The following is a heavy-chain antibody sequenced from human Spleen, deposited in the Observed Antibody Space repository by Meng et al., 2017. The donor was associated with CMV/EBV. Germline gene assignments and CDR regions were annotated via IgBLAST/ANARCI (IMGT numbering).Heavy chain of an antibody. D-gene: IGHD6-25*01. Sequence: GESLKISCAASGFTVSGNYMMWVRQSPRKGLECVSIIYAGGTTYYADSVKGRFTISRDNSKNTLYLQMNSLRAEDTSVYYCARAAAPYHRTTIYYGMDVWGQGTKVTVSS. CDR2: IYAGGTT. V-gene: IGHV3-66*02. J-gene: IGHJ6*02. CDR1: GFTVSGNY. CDR3: ARAAAPYHRTTIYYGMDV.